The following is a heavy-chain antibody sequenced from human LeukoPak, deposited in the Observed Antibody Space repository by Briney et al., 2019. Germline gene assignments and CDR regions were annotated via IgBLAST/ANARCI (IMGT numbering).Heavy chain of an antibody. CDR2: ISGSGGST. V-gene: IGHV3-23*01. CDR3: AKVVVVPADKRGTFDY. J-gene: IGHJ4*02. Sequence: SGGSLRLSCAASGFTFSSYAMSWVRQAPGKGLEWVSAISGSGGSTYYADSVKGRFTISRDNSKNTLYLQMNSLRAEDTAVYYCAKVVVVPADKRGTFDYWGQGTLVTVSS. D-gene: IGHD2-2*01. CDR1: GFTFSSYA.